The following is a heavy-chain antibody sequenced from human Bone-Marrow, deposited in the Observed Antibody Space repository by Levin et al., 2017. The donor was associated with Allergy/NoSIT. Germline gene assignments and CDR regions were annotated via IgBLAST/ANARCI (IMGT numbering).Heavy chain of an antibody. D-gene: IGHD5-18*01. CDR3: ASRLTASGGLDV. CDR2: INTNSGYV. V-gene: IGHV3-21*04. CDR1: GVPRNPYT. J-gene: IGHJ6*02. Sequence: GGSLRLSCAVSGVPRNPYTLTWVRPPPGKGLEWVSSINTNSGYVHHGESVKGRFTISRDNSKKLLFLQMNRLRDEDTATYYCASRLTASGGLDVWGHGTTVTVSS.